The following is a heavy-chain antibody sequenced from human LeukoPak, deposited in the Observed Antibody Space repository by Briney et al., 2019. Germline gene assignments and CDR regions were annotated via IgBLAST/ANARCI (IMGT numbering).Heavy chain of an antibody. D-gene: IGHD5-12*01. CDR3: ATVGYSGSTLRSRYYYFDY. J-gene: IGHJ4*02. V-gene: IGHV1-24*01. Sequence: ASVKVSCKVSGYTLTELSMHWVRQAPGKGLEWMGGFDPEDGETIYAQKFQGRVTMTEDTYTDTAYMELSSLRSEDTAAYYCATVGYSGSTLRSRYYYFDYWGQGTLVTVSS. CDR2: FDPEDGET. CDR1: GYTLTELS.